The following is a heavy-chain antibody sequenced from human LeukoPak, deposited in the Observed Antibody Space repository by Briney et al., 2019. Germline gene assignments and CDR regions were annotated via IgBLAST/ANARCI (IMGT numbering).Heavy chain of an antibody. J-gene: IGHJ4*02. D-gene: IGHD1-7*01. CDR1: GLTFRTTW. Sequence: GGSLRLSCATSGLTFRTTWMHWVRQAPGKGLMWVSRMNGEGTTIDYADSVKGRFTVSRDYAKNTLFLQVNNLRTEDTALYFCATARNFRFEYWGQGSLVIVSA. CDR3: ATARNFRFEY. V-gene: IGHV3-74*01. CDR2: MNGEGTTI.